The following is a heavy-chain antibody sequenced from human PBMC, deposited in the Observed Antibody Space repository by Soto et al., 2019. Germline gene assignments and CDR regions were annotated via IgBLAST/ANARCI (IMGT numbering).Heavy chain of an antibody. CDR1: GYTFTGYY. Sequence: ASVKVSCKASGYTFTGYYMHWVRQAPGQGLEWMGWINPNSGGTNYAQKFQGRVTMTRDTSISTAYMELSRLRSDDTAVYYCARAFYDFWSGPGHYGMDVWGQGTTVTVSS. CDR2: INPNSGGT. J-gene: IGHJ6*02. V-gene: IGHV1-2*02. D-gene: IGHD3-3*01. CDR3: ARAFYDFWSGPGHYGMDV.